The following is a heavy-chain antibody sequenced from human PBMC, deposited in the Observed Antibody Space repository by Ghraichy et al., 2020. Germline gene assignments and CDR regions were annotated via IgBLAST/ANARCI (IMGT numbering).Heavy chain of an antibody. D-gene: IGHD1-26*01. CDR3: AKDLGSRGVGATLGN. V-gene: IGHV3-23*01. Sequence: GGSLRLSCAASGFTFSTFAMSWVRQAPVKGLEWVSSISDSGSTTRSADSVKGRFTISRDNSRNMMSLQMNDLRAEDTAVYFCAKDLGSRGVGATLGNWGQGALVTVSS. CDR1: GFTFSTFA. CDR2: ISDSGSTT. J-gene: IGHJ4*02.